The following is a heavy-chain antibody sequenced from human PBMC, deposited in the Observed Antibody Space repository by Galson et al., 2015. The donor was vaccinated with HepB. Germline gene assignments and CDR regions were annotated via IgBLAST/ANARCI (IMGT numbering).Heavy chain of an antibody. D-gene: IGHD2-15*01. V-gene: IGHV3-30-3*01. CDR3: ARDPRGYCSGGSCSWGPFDY. CDR1: GFTFSSYA. J-gene: IGHJ4*02. Sequence: SLRLSCAASGFTFSSYAMHWVRQAPGKGLEWVAVISYDGSNKYYADSVKGRFTISRDNSKNTLYLQMNSLRAEDTAVYYCARDPRGYCSGGSCSWGPFDYWGQGTLVTVSS. CDR2: ISYDGSNK.